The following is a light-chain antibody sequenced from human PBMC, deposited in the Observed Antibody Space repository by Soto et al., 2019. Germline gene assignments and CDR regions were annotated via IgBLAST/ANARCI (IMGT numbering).Light chain of an antibody. CDR2: DVS. J-gene: IGLJ2*01. CDR3: CSYAGSYTWV. CDR1: SSDVGGYKY. V-gene: IGLV2-11*01. Sequence: QSALTQPRSVSGSPGQSVTISCTGTSSDVGGYKYVSWYQQHPGKVPKLMIYDVSKRPSGVPDRFSGSKSGNTASPSISGLQAEDEADYYCCSYAGSYTWVFGGGTKLTVL.